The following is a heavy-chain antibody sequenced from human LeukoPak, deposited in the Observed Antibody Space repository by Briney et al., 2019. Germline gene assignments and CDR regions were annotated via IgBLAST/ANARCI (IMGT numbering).Heavy chain of an antibody. Sequence: GASVKVSCKASGYTFTGYYMHWVRQAPGQGLEWMGWINPNSGNTGYAQKFQGRVTMTRNTSISTAYMELSSLRSEDTAVYYCARGQMYYDYVWGSYRYTPFDYWGQGTLVTVSS. CDR2: INPNSGNT. V-gene: IGHV1-8*02. D-gene: IGHD3-16*02. CDR1: GYTFTGYY. J-gene: IGHJ4*02. CDR3: ARGQMYYDYVWGSYRYTPFDY.